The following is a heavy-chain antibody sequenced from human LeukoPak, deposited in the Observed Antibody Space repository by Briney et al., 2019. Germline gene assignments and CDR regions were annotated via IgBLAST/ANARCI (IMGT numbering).Heavy chain of an antibody. CDR2: ISGSGGST. CDR1: GFTFSSYA. V-gene: IGHV3-23*01. D-gene: IGHD3-16*01. J-gene: IGHJ5*02. Sequence: GGSLRLSCAASGFTFSSYAMSWIRQAPGKGLEWVSAISGSGGSTYYADSVKGRFTISRDNSKNTLYLQMNSLRAEDTAVYYCAKGLCWGITIGNNWFDPWGQGTLVTASS. CDR3: AKGLCWGITIGNNWFDP.